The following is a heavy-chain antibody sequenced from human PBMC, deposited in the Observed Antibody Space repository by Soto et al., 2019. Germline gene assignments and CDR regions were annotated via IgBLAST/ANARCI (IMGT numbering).Heavy chain of an antibody. D-gene: IGHD2-15*01. CDR1: GFTFSSYS. Sequence: GGSLRLSCAASGFTFSSYSMNWVRQAPGKGLEWVSSISSSSSYIYYADSVKGRFTISRDNAKNSLYLQMNSLRAEDTAVYYCARARGSVVQGGFFDYWGQGTLVTVSS. V-gene: IGHV3-21*01. J-gene: IGHJ4*02. CDR2: ISSSSSYI. CDR3: ARARGSVVQGGFFDY.